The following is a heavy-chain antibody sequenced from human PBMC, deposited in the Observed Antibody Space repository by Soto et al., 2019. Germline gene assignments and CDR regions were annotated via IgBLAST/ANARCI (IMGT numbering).Heavy chain of an antibody. D-gene: IGHD5-12*01. Sequence: SETLSLTCTVSGGSVSSVSYYWSWIRQPPGKGLEWIGYIYYSGSTNYNPSLKSRVTISVDTSKNQFSLKLSSVTAADTAVYYCARLRAQMATLDYWGQGTLVTVSS. J-gene: IGHJ4*02. CDR2: IYYSGST. CDR1: GGSVSSVSYY. V-gene: IGHV4-61*01. CDR3: ARLRAQMATLDY.